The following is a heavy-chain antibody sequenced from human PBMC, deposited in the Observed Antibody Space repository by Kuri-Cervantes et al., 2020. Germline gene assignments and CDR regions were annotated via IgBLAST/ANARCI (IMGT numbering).Heavy chain of an antibody. CDR2: INPNSGGT. Sequence: ASVKVSCKASGYTFTGYYMHWVRQAPGQGLEWMGWINPNSGGTNYAQKFQGWVTMTRDTSIRTAYMELSRLRSDDTAVYYCARERADYGSGSYPFGAFDIWGQGTMVTVSS. CDR1: GYTFTGYY. CDR3: ARERADYGSGSYPFGAFDI. V-gene: IGHV1-2*04. D-gene: IGHD3-10*01. J-gene: IGHJ3*02.